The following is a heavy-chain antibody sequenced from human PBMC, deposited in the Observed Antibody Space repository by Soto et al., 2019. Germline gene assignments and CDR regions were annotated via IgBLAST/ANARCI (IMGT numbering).Heavy chain of an antibody. CDR2: ISAYNGNT. CDR3: AGDLSGNPGY. J-gene: IGHJ4*02. CDR1: GYTFTSFG. Sequence: QVQLVQSGAEVKKPGASVKVSCKASGYTFTSFGISWVRQAPGQGLEWMGWISAYNGNTNYAQKLQGRVTMATDASTSTAYMALRSLGSDDTAVYYFAGDLSGNPGYWGQGTLVTVSS. D-gene: IGHD2-15*01. V-gene: IGHV1-18*01.